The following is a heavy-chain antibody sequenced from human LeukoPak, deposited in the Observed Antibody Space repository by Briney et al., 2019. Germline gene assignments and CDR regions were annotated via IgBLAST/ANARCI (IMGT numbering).Heavy chain of an antibody. CDR1: GDSVTSGNYY. CDR3: AGGNDDSKLHH. J-gene: IGHJ1*01. CDR2: IHHSGTI. Sequence: SETLSLTCSVSGDSVTSGNYYWSWIRQHPEKGPECIGHIHHSGTIYYNPSLLSRATISVDASKNQFSLRLSSVTAADTALYYCAGGNDDSKLHHWGKGTLVTVSS. D-gene: IGHD3-22*01. V-gene: IGHV4-31*03.